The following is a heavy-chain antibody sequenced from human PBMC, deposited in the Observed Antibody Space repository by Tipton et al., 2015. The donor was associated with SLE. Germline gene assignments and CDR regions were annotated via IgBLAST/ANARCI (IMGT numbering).Heavy chain of an antibody. CDR1: GGSISSYY. Sequence: GLVKPSETLSLTCSVSGGSISSYYWSWIRQPPGKGLEWIGYIHHSGSANYNPSLKSRVTISVDTSKTQFSLKLSSVTAADTAVYLCARGRVGVGDFDYWGQGTLVTVSS. D-gene: IGHD3-16*01. V-gene: IGHV4-59*01. CDR3: ARGRVGVGDFDY. J-gene: IGHJ4*02. CDR2: IHHSGSA.